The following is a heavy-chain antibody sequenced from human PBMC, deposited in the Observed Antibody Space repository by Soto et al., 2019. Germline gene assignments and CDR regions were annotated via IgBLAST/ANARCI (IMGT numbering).Heavy chain of an antibody. J-gene: IGHJ3*02. CDR2: IYYSGST. V-gene: IGHV4-59*01. Sequence: SETLSLTCTVSGGSISSYYWSWIRQPPGKGLEWIGYIYYSGSTNYNPSLKSRVTISVDTSKNQFSLKLSSVTAADTAVYYCARAAGGYLDAFDIWGQGTMVTVSS. CDR1: GGSISSYY. CDR3: ARAAGGYLDAFDI. D-gene: IGHD3-22*01.